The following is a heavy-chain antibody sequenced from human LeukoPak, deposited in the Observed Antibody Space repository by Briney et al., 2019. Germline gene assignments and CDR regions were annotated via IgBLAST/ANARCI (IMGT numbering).Heavy chain of an antibody. CDR1: GFTFSSYS. J-gene: IGHJ4*02. Sequence: GGSLRLSCAASGFTFSSYSMNWVRQAPGKGLEWVSSISSSSTYIYYADSVRGRFTISRDNAKNSLYLQMNSLRAEDTAVYYCAKREGSRNSGWDPFEYWGQGTLVTVSS. CDR3: AKREGSRNSGWDPFEY. D-gene: IGHD5-12*01. V-gene: IGHV3-21*01. CDR2: ISSSSTYI.